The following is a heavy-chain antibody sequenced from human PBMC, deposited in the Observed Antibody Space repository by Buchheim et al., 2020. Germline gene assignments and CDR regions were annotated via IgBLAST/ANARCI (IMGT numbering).Heavy chain of an antibody. V-gene: IGHV5-51*01. Sequence: EVQLVQSGAEVRKPGKSLKISCEASGYSFTDYWIGWVRQMPGKGLEWMGMIFPRDSDMRYSPSFQGQVTISADKSISSAYLQWSSLKASDTAMYYCVRGSGYCTDTRCYLFDYWGQGTL. D-gene: IGHD2-2*01. CDR2: IFPRDSDM. CDR3: VRGSGYCTDTRCYLFDY. J-gene: IGHJ4*02. CDR1: GYSFTDYW.